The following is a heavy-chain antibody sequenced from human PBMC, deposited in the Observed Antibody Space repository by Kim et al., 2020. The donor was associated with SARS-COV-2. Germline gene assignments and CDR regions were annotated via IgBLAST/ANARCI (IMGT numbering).Heavy chain of an antibody. J-gene: IGHJ2*01. D-gene: IGHD5-12*01. CDR3: ARTGGVRWLQLPLSYWYFDL. Sequence: ASVKVSCKASGYTFTSYAMNWVRQAPGQGLEWMGWINTNTGNPTYAQGFTGRFVFSLDTSVSTAYLQISSLKAEDTAVYYCARTGGVRWLQLPLSYWYFDLWGRGTLVTVSS. CDR2: INTNTGNP. V-gene: IGHV7-4-1*02. CDR1: GYTFTSYA.